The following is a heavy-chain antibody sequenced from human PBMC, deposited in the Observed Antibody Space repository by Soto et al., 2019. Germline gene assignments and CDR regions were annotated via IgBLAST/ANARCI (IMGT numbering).Heavy chain of an antibody. J-gene: IGHJ1*01. CDR1: GFTFSSYS. V-gene: IGHV3-21*01. D-gene: IGHD6-6*01. CDR3: ARDRRAARPGSAEYFQH. Sequence: LRLSCAASGFTFSSYSMNWVRQAPGKGLEWVSSISSSSSYIYYADSVKGRFTISRDNAKNSLYLQMNSLRAEDTAVYYCARDRRAARPGSAEYFQHWGQGTLVTVSS. CDR2: ISSSSSYI.